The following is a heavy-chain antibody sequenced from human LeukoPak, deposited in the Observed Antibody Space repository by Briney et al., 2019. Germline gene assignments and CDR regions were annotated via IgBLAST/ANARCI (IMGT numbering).Heavy chain of an antibody. CDR2: ISAYNGNT. J-gene: IGHJ2*01. CDR3: ARQYYDSSGTWYFDL. V-gene: IGHV1-18*01. Sequence: GASVKVSCKASGYTFTSYGISWVRQAPGQGLEWMGWISAYNGNTNYAQKLQGRVTMTTDTSTSTAYMELRSLRSDDTAVYYCARQYYDSSGTWYFDLWGRGTLVTVSS. CDR1: GYTFTSYG. D-gene: IGHD3-22*01.